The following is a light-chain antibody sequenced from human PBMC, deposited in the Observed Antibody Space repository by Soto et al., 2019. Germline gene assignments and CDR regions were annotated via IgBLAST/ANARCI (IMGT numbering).Light chain of an antibody. Sequence: QSVLTQPPSVSGAPGQRVTISCTGSSSNIGAGYDVQWYQQLPGAAPKVLIYTDTNRPPGAPDRFSGSKSGTSASLAITGLQAEDEADYYCQSFDSRLSGSVFGGGTQLTVL. CDR3: QSFDSRLSGSV. CDR2: TDT. J-gene: IGLJ2*01. V-gene: IGLV1-40*01. CDR1: SSNIGAGYD.